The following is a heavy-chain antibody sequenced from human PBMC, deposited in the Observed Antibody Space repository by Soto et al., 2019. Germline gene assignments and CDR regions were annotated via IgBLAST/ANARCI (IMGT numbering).Heavy chain of an antibody. CDR3: ARDRGSFKRHGWLAP. Sequence: ASVKVSCKASGYTFTSYGISWVRQAPGQGLEWMGWISAYNGNTNYAQKLQGRVTMTTDTSTSTAYMELRSLRSDDTAVYYCARDRGSFKRHGWLAPSAQGTLVPVSS. V-gene: IGHV1-18*01. CDR2: ISAYNGNT. D-gene: IGHD1-26*01. CDR1: GYTFTSYG. J-gene: IGHJ5*02.